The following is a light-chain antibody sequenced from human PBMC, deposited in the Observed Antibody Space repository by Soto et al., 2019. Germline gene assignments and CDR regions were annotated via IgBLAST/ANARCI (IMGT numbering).Light chain of an antibody. Sequence: DIQMTQSPSSLSASIGDGVTITFRASQSISSWLAWYQQKPGKAPKLLIYDASSLESGVPSRFSGSGSGTEFTLTISSLQPDDFATYYCQQYNSYSTFGQGTKVDIK. J-gene: IGKJ1*01. CDR1: QSISSW. V-gene: IGKV1-5*01. CDR2: DAS. CDR3: QQYNSYST.